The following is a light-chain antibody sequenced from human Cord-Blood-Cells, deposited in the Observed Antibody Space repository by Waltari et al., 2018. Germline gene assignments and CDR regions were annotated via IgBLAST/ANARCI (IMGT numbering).Light chain of an antibody. V-gene: IGKV2-29*02. CDR1: QSLLHSDGKTY. J-gene: IGKJ1*01. CDR2: EVP. Sequence: DIVMTQTPLSLSVTPGQPASISCKSSQSLLHSDGKTYLHRYLQKTGQSPQLLISEVPSRFIGVPDRFSGGGSGTDFTLKISRVEAEDVEVYYCMQGIHLPWTFGQGTRVEIK. CDR3: MQGIHLPWT.